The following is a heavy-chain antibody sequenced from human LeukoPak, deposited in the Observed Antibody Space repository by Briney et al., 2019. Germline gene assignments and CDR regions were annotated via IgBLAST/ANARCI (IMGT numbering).Heavy chain of an antibody. J-gene: IGHJ4*02. CDR1: GFSFKSYG. D-gene: IGHD6-13*01. CDR2: IWYDGSNK. CDR3: ATLTGTRSWYSDY. V-gene: IGHV3-33*01. Sequence: HPGGSLRLSCAASGFSFKSYGMHRVRQAPGKGLEWVAVIWYDGSNKYYADSVEGRFTISRDNPKNTLYLQMNSLRAEDTAVYYCATLTGTRSWYSDYWGQGTLVTVSS.